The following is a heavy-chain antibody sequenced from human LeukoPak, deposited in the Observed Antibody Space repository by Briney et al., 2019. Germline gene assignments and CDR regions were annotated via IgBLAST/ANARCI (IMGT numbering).Heavy chain of an antibody. J-gene: IGHJ4*02. D-gene: IGHD1-26*01. CDR3: ARGGGSYSELDY. V-gene: IGHV3-53*01. CDR2: IYSGGST. CDR1: GFTVSSNY. Sequence: GGSLRLSCAASGFTVSSNYMSWVRQAPGKGLEWVSVIYSGGSTYYADSVKGRFTISRDNSNNTLYLQINFLRAEDTAVYYCARGGGSYSELDYWGQGTLVTVSS.